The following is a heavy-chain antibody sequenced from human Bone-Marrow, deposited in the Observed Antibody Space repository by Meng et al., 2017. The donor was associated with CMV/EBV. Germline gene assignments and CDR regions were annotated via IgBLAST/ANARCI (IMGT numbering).Heavy chain of an antibody. CDR2: ISAYNGTT. CDR1: CYPFPRFG. J-gene: IGHJ4*02. D-gene: IGHD6-13*01. V-gene: IGHV1-18*01. Sequence: SCYPFPRFGISWVRQAPGQGLEWMGWISAYNGTTHYAQKVQGRVTMTTDISASTAYMELRSLRSDDTAVYYCVRDLGQQPLFVFFDYWGQGTLVTVSS. CDR3: VRDLGQQPLFVFFDY.